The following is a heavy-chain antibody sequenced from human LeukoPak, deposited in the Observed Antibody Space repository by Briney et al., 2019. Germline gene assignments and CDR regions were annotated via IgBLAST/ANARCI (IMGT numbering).Heavy chain of an antibody. V-gene: IGHV4-39*07. CDR1: GGSISSRSYY. J-gene: IGHJ5*02. CDR2: IYYSGST. CDR3: ARGIISGSPRDNCFDP. Sequence: PSETLSLTCTVSGGSISSRSYYWGWIRQPPGKGLEWIGNIYYSGSTYYSPSLKSRVTISVDTSKNHFSLELSSVTAADTAVYYCARGIISGSPRDNCFDPWGQGTLVTVSS. D-gene: IGHD1-26*01.